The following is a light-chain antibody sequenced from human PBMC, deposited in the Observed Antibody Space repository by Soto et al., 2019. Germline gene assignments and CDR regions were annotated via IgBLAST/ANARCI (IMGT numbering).Light chain of an antibody. CDR3: QQYEA. Sequence: SVLTQAPGTLSSSPGERATLSCRASQKVSSSYFAWYQQKPGQAPRPPIYGASRRATGIPTRFPGSGSGTNFTLTITRLEPEDFAVYYCQQYEAFGQGTKVDIK. J-gene: IGKJ2*01. V-gene: IGKV3-20*01. CDR1: QKVSSSY. CDR2: GAS.